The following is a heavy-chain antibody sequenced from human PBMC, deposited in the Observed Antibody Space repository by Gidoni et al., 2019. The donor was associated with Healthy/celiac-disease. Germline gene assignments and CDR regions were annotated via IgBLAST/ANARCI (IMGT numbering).Heavy chain of an antibody. CDR1: GYTFTSYA. V-gene: IGHV1-3*01. J-gene: IGHJ3*02. CDR2: INAGNGNT. CDR3: ARDPILVFGGVIAEPPPFDI. D-gene: IGHD3-16*02. Sequence: QVQLVQSGAEVKKPGASVQVSCKASGYTFTSYALHWVRQAPGQRLEWMGWINAGNGNTKYSQKFQGRVTITRDTSASTAYMELSSLRSEDTAVYYCARDPILVFGGVIAEPPPFDIWGQGTMVTVSS.